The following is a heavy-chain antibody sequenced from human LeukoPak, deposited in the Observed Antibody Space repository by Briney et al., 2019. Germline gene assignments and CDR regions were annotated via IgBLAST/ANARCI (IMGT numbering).Heavy chain of an antibody. V-gene: IGHV3-23*01. D-gene: IGHD6-13*01. Sequence: GGTLRLSCLASGFTFTSSGMSWVRQAPGKGLEWVSAISGSGGSTYYADSVRGRLTISRDNSKSTLYLQMNSLRAEDTAVYYCAKQSYSNSWNNFDYWGQGTLVTVSS. J-gene: IGHJ4*02. CDR3: AKQSYSNSWNNFDY. CDR2: ISGSGGST. CDR1: GFTFTSSG.